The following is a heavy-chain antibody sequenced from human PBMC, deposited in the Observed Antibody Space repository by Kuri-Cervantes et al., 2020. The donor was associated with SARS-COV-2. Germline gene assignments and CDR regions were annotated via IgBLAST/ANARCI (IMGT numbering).Heavy chain of an antibody. CDR2: ISWNSGSI. J-gene: IGHJ3*02. Sequence: SLKIYCAASGFTFDDYAMHWVRQAPGKGLEWVSGISWNSGSIGYADSVKGRFTISRDNAKNSLYLQMNSLRAEDMALYYCAKARAAAGAFDIWGQGTMVTVSS. CDR1: GFTFDDYA. V-gene: IGHV3-9*03. CDR3: AKARAAAGAFDI. D-gene: IGHD6-13*01.